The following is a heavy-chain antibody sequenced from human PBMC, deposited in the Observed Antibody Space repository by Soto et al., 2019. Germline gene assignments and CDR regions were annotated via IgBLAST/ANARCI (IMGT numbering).Heavy chain of an antibody. CDR3: TRHDSNYDFWSGSPPRYGMDV. D-gene: IGHD3-3*01. V-gene: IGHV3-73*01. CDR1: GFTFSGSA. CDR2: IRRKANSYAT. J-gene: IGHJ6*02. Sequence: EVQLVESGGGLVQPGGSLKLSCAASGFTFSGSAMHWVRQASGKGLEWVGRIRRKANSYATAYAASVKGRFTISRDYSKNTAYLQMNSLKTEDTAVYYCTRHDSNYDFWSGSPPRYGMDVWGQGTTVTVSS.